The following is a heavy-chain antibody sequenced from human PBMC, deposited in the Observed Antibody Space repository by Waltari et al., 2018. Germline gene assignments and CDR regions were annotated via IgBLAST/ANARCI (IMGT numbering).Heavy chain of an antibody. D-gene: IGHD3-10*01. V-gene: IGHV3-15*01. CDR3: VRESFGNDI. CDR1: GYPFNDAW. Sequence: QLVESGGGLVKPGESLRLSCVGSGYPFNDAWMSWVRQAQGKGLEWVVRSKREIDGGTAEYVESVKDRFTISRDDSKNTLYLQMNGLKSEDSAVYFCVRESFGNDIWGQGTLVTVSS. CDR2: SKREIDGGTA. J-gene: IGHJ4*02.